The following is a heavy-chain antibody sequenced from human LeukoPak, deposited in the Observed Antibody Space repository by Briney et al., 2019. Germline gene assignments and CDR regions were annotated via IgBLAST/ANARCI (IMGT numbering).Heavy chain of an antibody. D-gene: IGHD3-9*01. V-gene: IGHV3-48*02. CDR1: GFTFSNYG. Sequence: GGSLRLSCAASGFTFSNYGMNWVRQAPGKGLEWISFITTSSSSKYYADSVKGRFTISRDNAKNSLYLQMSSLRDEDSAVYFCARLGSGYCQDYWGQGTLVTASS. CDR3: ARLGSGYCQDY. J-gene: IGHJ4*02. CDR2: ITTSSSSK.